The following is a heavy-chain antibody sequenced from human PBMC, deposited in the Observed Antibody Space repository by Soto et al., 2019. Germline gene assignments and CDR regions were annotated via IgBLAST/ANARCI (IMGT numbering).Heavy chain of an antibody. D-gene: IGHD2-21*02. J-gene: IGHJ4*02. Sequence: QVQLVQSGAEVKKPGASVKVSCKASGYTFTSYGISWVRQAPGQGLEWMGWISAYNGNTNYAQKLQGRVTMTTDTSPSTAYMELRSLRSDDTAVYYCATYCGGDCYPTVVFDYWGQGTLVTVSS. CDR2: ISAYNGNT. V-gene: IGHV1-18*01. CDR3: ATYCGGDCYPTVVFDY. CDR1: GYTFTSYG.